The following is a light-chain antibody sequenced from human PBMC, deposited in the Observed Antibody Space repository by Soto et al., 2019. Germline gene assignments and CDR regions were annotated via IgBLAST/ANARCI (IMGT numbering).Light chain of an antibody. Sequence: DVHMTQSPSSLSASVGDRVTITCRASQGITRSLAWYQQTPGKAPKLLIYDASTLQSAVPSRFSGSGSGTDFTLTSSSLQPEDVAIYYCQKYDSAPLTFGGGTKVEIK. V-gene: IGKV1-27*01. CDR2: DAS. J-gene: IGKJ4*01. CDR1: QGITRS. CDR3: QKYDSAPLT.